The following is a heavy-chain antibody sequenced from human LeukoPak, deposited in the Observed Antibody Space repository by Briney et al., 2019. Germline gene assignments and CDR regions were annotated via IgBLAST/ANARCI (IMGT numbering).Heavy chain of an antibody. CDR2: VYSGGSI. J-gene: IGHJ4*02. D-gene: IGHD2/OR15-2a*01. CDR1: GFTVSSSY. V-gene: IGHV3-53*04. Sequence: PGGSLRLSCAASGFTVSSSYMSWVRQAPGKGLEWVSIVYSGGSIYYADSVKGRFTTSRHNSNNTLDLQMNSLRTEDTAMYYCARSCNSAWLDYWGQGTLVTVSS. CDR3: ARSCNSAWLDY.